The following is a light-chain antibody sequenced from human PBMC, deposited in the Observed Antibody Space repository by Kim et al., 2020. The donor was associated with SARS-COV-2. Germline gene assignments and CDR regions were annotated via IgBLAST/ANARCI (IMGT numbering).Light chain of an antibody. J-gene: IGKJ2*01. CDR2: DSS. V-gene: IGKV3-11*01. Sequence: EIVLTQSPVTLSLSPGESATLSCRASQSVYSRLAWYQHKPGQSPRLLVYDSSTRATGIPARFSGSGSGTDFTLTITSLEAEDFAVYYCLGRDNRPPTFDQGTKLEI. CDR3: LGRDNRPPT. CDR1: QSVYSR.